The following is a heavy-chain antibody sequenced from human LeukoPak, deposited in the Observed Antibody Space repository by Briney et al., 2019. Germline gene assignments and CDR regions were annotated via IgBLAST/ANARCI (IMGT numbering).Heavy chain of an antibody. D-gene: IGHD7-27*01. CDR2: INPSGGST. J-gene: IGHJ4*02. CDR3: VGGAPNWGFDY. CDR1: GYTFTSYY. V-gene: IGHV1-46*01. Sequence: ASVKVSCKASGYTFTSYYKHWVRQAPGQGLEWMGIINPSGGSTSYAQNFQGRVTMTRDTSISTAYMELTSLRSEDTAVYYCVGGAPNWGFDYWGQGTLVIVSS.